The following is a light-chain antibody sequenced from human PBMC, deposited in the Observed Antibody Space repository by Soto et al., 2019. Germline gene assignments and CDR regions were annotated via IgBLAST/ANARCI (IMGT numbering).Light chain of an antibody. V-gene: IGLV2-14*01. Sequence: QAALSQPASVSGSPGHSITISCTGTSRDVGGYDYVSWYQQYPGKAPKFMIYEVTNRPSGVSHRFSGSKSGNTASLTISGLQAEEEADYYCTSYTTTSTYVFGTGTKVTVL. CDR2: EVT. J-gene: IGLJ1*01. CDR3: TSYTTTSTYV. CDR1: SRDVGGYDY.